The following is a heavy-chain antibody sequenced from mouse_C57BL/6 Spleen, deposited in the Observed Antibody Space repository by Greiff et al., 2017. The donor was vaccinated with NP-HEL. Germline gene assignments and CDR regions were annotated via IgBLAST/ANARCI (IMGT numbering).Heavy chain of an antibody. V-gene: IGHV1-61*01. D-gene: IGHD3-2*02. CDR1: GYTFTSYW. Sequence: QVQLQQPGAELVRPGSSVKLSCKASGYTFTSYWMDWVKQRPGQGLEWIGNIYPSDSETHYNQKFKDKATLTVDKSSSTAYMQLSSLTSEDSAVYCCARGYSSGYVGWFAYWGQGTLVTVSA. J-gene: IGHJ3*01. CDR3: ARGYSSGYVGWFAY. CDR2: IYPSDSET.